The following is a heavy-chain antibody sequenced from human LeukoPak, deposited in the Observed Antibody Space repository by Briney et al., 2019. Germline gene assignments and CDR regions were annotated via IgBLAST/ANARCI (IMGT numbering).Heavy chain of an antibody. CDR2: ITSSSSYI. V-gene: IGHV3-21*04. D-gene: IGHD6-19*01. J-gene: IGHJ4*02. Sequence: GSLRLSCAASGFTFSNYHMNWVRQAPGKGLEWVSSITSSSSYIYYADSLKGRFTISRDNARNSLYLQMNSLRAEDAAVYYCAKGKTVAGTGGHNFDFWGQGTLVTVSS. CDR1: GFTFSNYH. CDR3: AKGKTVAGTGGHNFDF.